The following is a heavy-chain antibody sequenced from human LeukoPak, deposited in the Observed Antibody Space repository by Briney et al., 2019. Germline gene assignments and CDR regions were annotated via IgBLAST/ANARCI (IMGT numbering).Heavy chain of an antibody. V-gene: IGHV3-23*01. J-gene: IGHJ4*02. D-gene: IGHD3-9*01. Sequence: GASLRLSCAASGFTFNNYAMRWVRQAPGKGLEWVSAISGSGGNTYYADSVKGRFTISRDNSKNTVFLQMNSLRAEDTAVYYCAKWGDYDVLTGYYVSDYWGQGTLVTVSS. CDR2: ISGSGGNT. CDR3: AKWGDYDVLTGYYVSDY. CDR1: GFTFNNYA.